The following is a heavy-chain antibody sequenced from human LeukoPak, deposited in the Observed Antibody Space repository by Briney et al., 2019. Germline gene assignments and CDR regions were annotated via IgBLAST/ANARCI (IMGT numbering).Heavy chain of an antibody. V-gene: IGHV3-21*01. CDR3: AIKYYDTSGYQDYFYYMDV. D-gene: IGHD3-22*01. Sequence: GGSLRLSCAASGFSFSSYSMNWVRQAPGKELEWVSSISSSSSFIYYADSVKGRFTISRDNAKNSLYLQMNSLRAEDTAVYYCAIKYYDTSGYQDYFYYMDVWGKGTTVTVSS. CDR1: GFSFSSYS. CDR2: ISSSSSFI. J-gene: IGHJ6*03.